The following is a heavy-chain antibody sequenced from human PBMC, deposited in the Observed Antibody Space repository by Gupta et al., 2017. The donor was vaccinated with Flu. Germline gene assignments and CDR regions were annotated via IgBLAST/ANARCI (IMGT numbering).Heavy chain of an antibody. CDR3: AKDRLPNNWLDP. J-gene: IGHJ5*02. CDR2: IGGSGGPT. Sequence: EEQVLESGGGLVQPGGSLSPSCAASGFSFRSFAMSWVRQAPGKGLEWVSTIGGSGGPTYYAASVKGRFTISRDNSKNTLSLQMNSLRVEDTAVYYCAKDRLPNNWLDPWGQGTLVTVSS. V-gene: IGHV3-23*01. D-gene: IGHD6-25*01. CDR1: GFSFRSFA.